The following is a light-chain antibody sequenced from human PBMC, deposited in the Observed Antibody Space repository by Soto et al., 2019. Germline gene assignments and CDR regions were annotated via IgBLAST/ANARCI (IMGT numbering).Light chain of an antibody. Sequence: EIVLTQSPGTLSLSPGETATLSCRASQSLTSSYLAWYQQKPGQAPRLLIYGASTRATGIPARFSGSGSGTEFTLTISSLQSEDFAVYYCQQYNNWPFFGGGTRLEIK. CDR2: GAS. J-gene: IGKJ5*01. V-gene: IGKV3-15*01. CDR3: QQYNNWPF. CDR1: QSLTSSY.